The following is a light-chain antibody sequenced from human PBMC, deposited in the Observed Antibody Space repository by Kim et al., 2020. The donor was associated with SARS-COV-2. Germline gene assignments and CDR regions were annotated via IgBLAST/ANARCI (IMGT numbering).Light chain of an antibody. CDR3: QHYVNWPLT. CDR2: GTS. CDR1: QDVRSY. J-gene: IGKJ1*01. Sequence: EIVMTQSPATLSVSPGERATLSCRASQDVRSYLAWYQQKPGQAPRLLIYGTSTRTTGFPDRFSGSGYGTEFTLTISSLQSEDFAVYYCQHYVNWPLTFGQGTKVDIK. V-gene: IGKV3-15*01.